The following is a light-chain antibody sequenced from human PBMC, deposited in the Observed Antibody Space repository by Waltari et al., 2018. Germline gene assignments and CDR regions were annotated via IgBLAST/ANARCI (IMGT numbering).Light chain of an antibody. V-gene: IGLV2-23*02. J-gene: IGLJ3*02. CDR2: HVD. CDR3: CSYAGNKWL. Sequence: QSALTQPASVSGSPGQSITISCSGSSGDVGMFNLVSWYQQHPGKAPQLIIYHVDDLPSVVSYRFSASKSGHTASLTISGLQPEDEADYYCCSYAGNKWLFGGGTKVTVL. CDR1: SGDVGMFNL.